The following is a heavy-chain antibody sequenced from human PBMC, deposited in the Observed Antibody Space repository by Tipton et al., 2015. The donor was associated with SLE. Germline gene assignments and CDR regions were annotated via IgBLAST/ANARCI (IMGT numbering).Heavy chain of an antibody. CDR3: AGEVDYYDSSGYYYDAFDI. Sequence: TLSLTCTVSGGSISSYYWSWIRPPPGKGLEWIGYIYYSGSTHYNPSLKSRVTISVDTSKNQFSLKLSSVTAADTAVYYCAGEVDYYDSSGYYYDAFDIWGQGTMVAVSS. CDR1: GGSISSYY. CDR2: IYYSGST. V-gene: IGHV4-59*01. D-gene: IGHD3-22*01. J-gene: IGHJ3*02.